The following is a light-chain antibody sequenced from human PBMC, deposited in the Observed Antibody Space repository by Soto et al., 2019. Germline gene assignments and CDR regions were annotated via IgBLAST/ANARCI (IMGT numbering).Light chain of an antibody. Sequence: QSVLTQPASVSGSPGQSITISCTGTSSDVGAYNYVSWCQQHPGKAPKLMIYEVSNRPSGVSNRFSGSKSGNTASLTISGLQAEDEADYYCISYTSSSTWVFGGGTKLTVL. CDR2: EVS. J-gene: IGLJ3*02. CDR3: ISYTSSSTWV. V-gene: IGLV2-14*01. CDR1: SSDVGAYNY.